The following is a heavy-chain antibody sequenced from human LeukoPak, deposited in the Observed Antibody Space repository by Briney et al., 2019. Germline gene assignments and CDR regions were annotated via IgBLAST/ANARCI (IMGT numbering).Heavy chain of an antibody. J-gene: IGHJ3*02. V-gene: IGHV4-4*02. D-gene: IGHD6-13*01. CDR1: GGSISSSNW. CDR3: ARERVVAAADPDAFDI. Sequence: SGTLSLTCAVSGGSISSSNWWSWVRQPPGKGLEWIGEIYHSGSTNYNPSLKSRVTISVDRSKNQFSLKLSSVTAADTAVHYCARERVVAAADPDAFDIWGQGTMVTVSS. CDR2: IYHSGST.